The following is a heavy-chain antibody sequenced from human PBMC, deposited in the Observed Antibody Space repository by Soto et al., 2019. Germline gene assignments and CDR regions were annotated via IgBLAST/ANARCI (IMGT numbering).Heavy chain of an antibody. V-gene: IGHV4-30-4*01. Sequence: SETLSLTCTVSGGSISSGDYYWSWIRQPPGKGLEWIGYIYYSGSTYYNPSLKSRVTISVDTSKNQFSLKLSSVTAADTAVYYCARHCSGGSCSIDYWGQGTLVTVSS. J-gene: IGHJ4*02. D-gene: IGHD2-15*01. CDR3: ARHCSGGSCSIDY. CDR2: IYYSGST. CDR1: GGSISSGDYY.